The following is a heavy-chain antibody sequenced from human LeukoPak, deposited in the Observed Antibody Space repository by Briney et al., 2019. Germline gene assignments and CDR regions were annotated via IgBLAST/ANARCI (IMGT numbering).Heavy chain of an antibody. CDR1: GGAISSSY. J-gene: IGHJ4*02. CDR2: IYYSGST. Sequence: PSETLSLTCTVSGGAISSSYWSWIRQPPGKGLEWIEYIYYSGSTNYNPSLKSRVTISVDTSKSQFSLKLSSVTAADTAVYYCTREKHFAFWGQGTLVTVSS. CDR3: TREKHFAF. V-gene: IGHV4-59*12.